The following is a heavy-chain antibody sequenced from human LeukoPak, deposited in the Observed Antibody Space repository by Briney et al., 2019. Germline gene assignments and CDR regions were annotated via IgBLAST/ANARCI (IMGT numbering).Heavy chain of an antibody. CDR3: ARDDGGNTLDY. CDR1: GFTFSSYA. J-gene: IGHJ4*02. Sequence: GGSLRLSCAASGFTFSSYAMSWVRQAPGKGLEWVAVISYDGSNKYYADSVKGRFTISRDNSKNTLYLQMNSLRAEDTAVYYCARDDGGNTLDYWGQGTLVTVSS. V-gene: IGHV3-30-3*01. CDR2: ISYDGSNK. D-gene: IGHD4-23*01.